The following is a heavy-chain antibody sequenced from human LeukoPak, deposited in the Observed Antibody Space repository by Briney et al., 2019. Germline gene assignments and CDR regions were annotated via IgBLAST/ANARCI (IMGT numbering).Heavy chain of an antibody. J-gene: IGHJ3*02. V-gene: IGHV4-59*08. CDR3: VRPLRQYSGDYAFDI. CDR2: IYYSGIT. D-gene: IGHD1-26*01. CDR1: GGSFSGYY. Sequence: SETLSLTCAVYGGSFSGYYWSWIRQPPGKGLEWIGYIYYSGITNYNPSLESRVTISIDTSKNQFSLTLSSVTAADTALYYCVRPLRQYSGDYAFDIWGQGRMVTVSS.